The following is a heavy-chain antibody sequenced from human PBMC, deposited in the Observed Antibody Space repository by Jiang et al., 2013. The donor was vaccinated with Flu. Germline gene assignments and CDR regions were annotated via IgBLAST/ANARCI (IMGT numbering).Heavy chain of an antibody. V-gene: IGHV5-51*01. D-gene: IGHD3-22*01. CDR1: GYSFTSYW. Sequence: GAEVKKPGESLKISCKGSGYSFTSYWIGWVRQMPGKGLEWMGIIYPGDSDTRYSPSFQGQVTISADKSISTAYPQWSSLKASDTAMYYCARQYYYDSSGYAPFGYWGQGTLVTVSS. J-gene: IGHJ4*02. CDR2: IYPGDSDT. CDR3: ARQYYYDSSGYAPFGY.